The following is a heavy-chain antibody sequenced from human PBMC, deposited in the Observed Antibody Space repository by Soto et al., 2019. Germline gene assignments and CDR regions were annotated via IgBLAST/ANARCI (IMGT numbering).Heavy chain of an antibody. CDR1: GFSLSTSGVG. Sequence: ESGPTLENPTQTLTLTCTFSGFSLSTSGVGVGWIRQPPGKALEWLALIYWDDDKRHSPSLKSRLTITKDTFKNQVVLTMTNMDPLYTATYYCAHRLSVGSSYYMDVWGKGTTVTVSS. CDR3: AHRLSVGSSYYMDV. D-gene: IGHD6-6*01. V-gene: IGHV2-5*02. J-gene: IGHJ6*03. CDR2: IYWDDDK.